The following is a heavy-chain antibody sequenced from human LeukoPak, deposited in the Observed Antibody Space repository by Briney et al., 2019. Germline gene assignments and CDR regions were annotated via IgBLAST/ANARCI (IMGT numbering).Heavy chain of an antibody. J-gene: IGHJ3*02. CDR2: IWYDGSKE. V-gene: IGHV3-33*01. D-gene: IGHD6-19*01. Sequence: GGSLRLSCAASGFTFSRNGMHWVRQAPGKGLEWVALIWYDGSKEYYADSVKGRLTISRDNSKNTLFLHIDSLRAEDTAVYYCARVWYSSGRGAFDIWGQGTMVTVSS. CDR3: ARVWYSSGRGAFDI. CDR1: GFTFSRNG.